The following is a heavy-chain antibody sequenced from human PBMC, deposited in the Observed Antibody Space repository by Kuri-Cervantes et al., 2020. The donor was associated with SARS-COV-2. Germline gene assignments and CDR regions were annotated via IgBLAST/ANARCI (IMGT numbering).Heavy chain of an antibody. J-gene: IGHJ3*02. D-gene: IGHD3-10*01. CDR3: ARSLGSYYSDAFDM. CDR2: IYPGDSDT. CDR1: GYSFTSYW. V-gene: IGHV5-51*01. Sequence: KVSCKGSGYSFTSYWIGWVRQMPGKGLEWMGIIYPGDSDTRYSPSFQGQVTISADKSINTAYLQWSSLKASDTAVYYRARSLGSYYSDAFDMWGQGTMVTVSS.